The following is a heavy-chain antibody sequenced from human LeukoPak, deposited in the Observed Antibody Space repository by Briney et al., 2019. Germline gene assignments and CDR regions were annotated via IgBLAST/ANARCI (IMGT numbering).Heavy chain of an antibody. CDR1: GFTFSSNG. CDR2: TIGSGGST. V-gene: IGHV3-23*01. Sequence: GSLRLSCAASGFTFSSNGMSWVRRAPGRGLEWVSATIGSGGSTYNADSVKGRFTISRDNSKNTLYLQMNSLRGEDTAVYYCAKGKYGWGSYYGAFDVWGQGTMVTVSS. D-gene: IGHD3-10*01. CDR3: AKGKYGWGSYYGAFDV. J-gene: IGHJ3*01.